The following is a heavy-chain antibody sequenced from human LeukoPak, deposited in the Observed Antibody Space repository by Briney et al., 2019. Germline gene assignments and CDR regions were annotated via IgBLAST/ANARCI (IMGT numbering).Heavy chain of an antibody. D-gene: IGHD2-15*01. CDR3: ARPYCNGGSCHDYFDY. CDR1: GYTFTGYY. CDR2: INPNSGGT. J-gene: IGHJ4*02. V-gene: IGHV1-2*02. Sequence: ASAKVSCKASGYTFTGYYMHWVRQAPGQGLEWMGWINPNSGGTNYAQKFQGRVTMTRDTSISTAYMELRRLSSDDTAIYYCARPYCNGGSCHDYFDYWGQGTLVSVSS.